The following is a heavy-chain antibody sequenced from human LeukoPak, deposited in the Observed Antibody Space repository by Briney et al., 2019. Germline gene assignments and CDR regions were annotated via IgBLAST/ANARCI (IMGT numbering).Heavy chain of an antibody. Sequence: PSETLSLTCTVSGGSVNLYHWDWIRQPPGKGLEWIGYIYYSGSTYYNPSLKSRVTISVDTSKNQFSLKLSSVTAADTAVYYCARRSRIVGATPHFDYWGQGTLVTVSS. D-gene: IGHD1-26*01. CDR1: GGSVNLYH. V-gene: IGHV4-59*06. J-gene: IGHJ4*02. CDR3: ARRSRIVGATPHFDY. CDR2: IYYSGST.